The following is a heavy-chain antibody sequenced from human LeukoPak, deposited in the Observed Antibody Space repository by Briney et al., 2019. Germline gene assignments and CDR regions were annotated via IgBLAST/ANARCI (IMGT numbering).Heavy chain of an antibody. Sequence: ASVKVSCKASGYTFTNYYMHWVRQAPGQGLEWMGIINPSGGSTSYAQKFQGRVTMTRDTSTSTVYMELSSLRPEDTAVYYCARDDKKVEYCSSTSCYSGEYYYYYMDVWGKGTTVTVSS. CDR1: GYTFTNYY. V-gene: IGHV1-46*01. CDR2: INPSGGST. J-gene: IGHJ6*03. D-gene: IGHD2-2*02. CDR3: ARDDKKVEYCSSTSCYSGEYYYYYMDV.